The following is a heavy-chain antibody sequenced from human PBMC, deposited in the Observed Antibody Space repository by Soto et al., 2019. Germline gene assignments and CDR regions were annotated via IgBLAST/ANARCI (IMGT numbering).Heavy chain of an antibody. Sequence: QVQLVESGGGVVQPGRSLRLSCAASGFTFSSYGMHWVRQAPGKGLEWVAVISYDGSNKYYADSVKGRFTISRDSSKNTLYLQMNSLRAEDTAVYYCAKGSSSRTYFDYWGQGTLVTVSS. CDR1: GFTFSSYG. D-gene: IGHD6-13*01. V-gene: IGHV3-30*18. J-gene: IGHJ4*02. CDR2: ISYDGSNK. CDR3: AKGSSSRTYFDY.